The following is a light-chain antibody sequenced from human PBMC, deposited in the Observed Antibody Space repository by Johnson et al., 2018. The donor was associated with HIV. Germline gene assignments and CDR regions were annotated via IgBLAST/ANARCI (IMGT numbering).Light chain of an antibody. J-gene: IGLJ1*01. CDR3: GTWDSSLSAYV. V-gene: IGLV1-51*01. CDR2: ENN. CDR1: SSNIGNNY. Sequence: QSVLTQPPSVSAAPGQKVTISCSGSSSNIGNNYVSWYQQLPGTAPKLLIYENNKRPSGIPDRFSGSKSGTSATLGITGLQTGDEAHYYCGTWDSSLSAYVFGAGTKV.